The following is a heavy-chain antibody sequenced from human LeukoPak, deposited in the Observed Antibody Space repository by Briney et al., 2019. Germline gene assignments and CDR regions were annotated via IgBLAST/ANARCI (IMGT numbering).Heavy chain of an antibody. Sequence: SETLSLTCIVSGGAISSYYWSWIQQPPGKRLEWIGYVYYSGNTNYNPSLKSRVTISIDTSKNQFSLKLSSVTAADTAVYYCARVGNGHFDYWGQGTLVTVSS. J-gene: IGHJ4*02. CDR1: GGAISSYY. CDR2: VYYSGNT. V-gene: IGHV4-59*01. CDR3: ARVGNGHFDY. D-gene: IGHD2-8*01.